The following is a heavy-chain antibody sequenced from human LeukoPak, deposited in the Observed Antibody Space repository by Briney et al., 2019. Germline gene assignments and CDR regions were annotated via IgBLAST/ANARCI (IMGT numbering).Heavy chain of an antibody. D-gene: IGHD5-18*01. V-gene: IGHV1-46*01. J-gene: IGHJ6*02. Sequence: GASVKVSCKASGYTFTSHYMHWVRQAPGQGLEWMGIINPSGGSTGCAQKFQGRVTMTRDTSTSTVYMELSSLRSEDTAVYYCARGSSGLQYYYYYGMDVWGQGTTVTVSS. CDR2: INPSGGST. CDR3: ARGSSGLQYYYYYGMDV. CDR1: GYTFTSHY.